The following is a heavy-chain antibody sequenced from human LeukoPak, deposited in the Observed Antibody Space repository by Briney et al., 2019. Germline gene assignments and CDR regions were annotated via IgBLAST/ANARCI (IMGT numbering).Heavy chain of an antibody. CDR3: ERSGWWMATNFDC. J-gene: IGHJ4*02. D-gene: IGHD5-24*01. CDR1: GFTFSSYW. Sequence: GGSLSLSCAASGFTFSSYWMSWVRQAPGKGREGVANIKQDGCEKYYVDSEEGRFTISRDNDKNALYLQMNSLRAEDTAVYWCERSGWWMATNFDCWGQGTLDTVSS. CDR2: IKQDGCEK. V-gene: IGHV3-7*01.